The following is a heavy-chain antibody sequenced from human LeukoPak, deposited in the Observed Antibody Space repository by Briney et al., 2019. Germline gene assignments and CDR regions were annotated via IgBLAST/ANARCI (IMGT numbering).Heavy chain of an antibody. J-gene: IGHJ4*02. CDR1: GGSIRSYY. Sequence: SETLSLTCTVSGGSIRSYYWNWIRQPPGKGLEWIGEINHSGSTNCNPSLKSRVTISVDTSKNQFSLKLSSVTAADTAVYYCARGGDSATYDSSGYPLIFDYWGQGTLVTVSS. D-gene: IGHD3-22*01. CDR2: INHSGST. CDR3: ARGGDSATYDSSGYPLIFDY. V-gene: IGHV4-34*01.